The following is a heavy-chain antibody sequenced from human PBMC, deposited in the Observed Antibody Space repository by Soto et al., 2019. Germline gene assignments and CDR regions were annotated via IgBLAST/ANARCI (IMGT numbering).Heavy chain of an antibody. CDR2: IYYSGST. J-gene: IGHJ4*02. V-gene: IGHV4-59*11. CDR1: GGSINTHY. D-gene: IGHD1-1*01. CDR3: AGVVHLDRPYYFDY. Sequence: QVQLQESGPGLVRPSETLSLTCTVSGGSINTHYWSWIRQPPGKELEWIGYIYYSGSTKDSPSFQRRLTMSIDTSKKQFSLNLRSVTAAGTAIYYCAGVVHLDRPYYFDYWGQGIVVTVS.